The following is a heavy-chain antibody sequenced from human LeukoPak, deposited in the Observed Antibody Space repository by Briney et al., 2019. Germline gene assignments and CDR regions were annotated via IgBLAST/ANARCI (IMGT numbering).Heavy chain of an antibody. CDR1: GFTFSTYD. J-gene: IGHJ5*02. Sequence: GGSLSLSCTASGFTFSTYDMRWVRQTTGKGREWVTDRDITGTTYDLASVKGRFTISRGNVKNSFYLQMNGLRAEDTAVYYCARALGSGSAYTNRFDLWGQGTLVTVTS. D-gene: IGHD3-22*01. CDR2: RDITGTT. CDR3: ARALGSGSAYTNRFDL. V-gene: IGHV3-13*01.